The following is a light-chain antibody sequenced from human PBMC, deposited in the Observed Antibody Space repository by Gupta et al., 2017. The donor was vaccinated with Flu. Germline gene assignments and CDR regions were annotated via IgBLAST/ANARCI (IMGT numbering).Light chain of an antibody. J-gene: IGKJ2*03. CDR1: QSVSSN. V-gene: IGKV3-15*01. CDR2: GAS. CDR3: QQYNNWPPRDS. Sequence: EVVMTQPPATLSVSPGERATLSCRASQSVSSNLAWYQQKPGQAPRLLIYGASTRATGIPARFSGSGSGTEFXLTISSXQSEDFAVYYCQQYNNWPPRDSFGXGTKLEIK.